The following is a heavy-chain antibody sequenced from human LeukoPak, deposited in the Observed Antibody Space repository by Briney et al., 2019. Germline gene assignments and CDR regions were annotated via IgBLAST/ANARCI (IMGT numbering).Heavy chain of an antibody. CDR1: GFTFDDYA. J-gene: IGHJ3*02. CDR3: ARVVYDILAGYNTHAFDI. D-gene: IGHD3-9*01. CDR2: ISWNSGSI. Sequence: GGSLRLSCAASGFTFDDYAMHWVRQAPGKGLEWVSGISWNSGSIGYADSVKGRFTISRDNAKNSLYLQMNSLRAEDTALYYCARVVYDILAGYNTHAFDIWGQGTMVTVSS. V-gene: IGHV3-9*01.